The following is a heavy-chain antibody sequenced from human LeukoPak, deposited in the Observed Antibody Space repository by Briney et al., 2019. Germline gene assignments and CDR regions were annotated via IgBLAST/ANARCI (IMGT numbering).Heavy chain of an antibody. CDR1: GFTFSSSA. CDR2: IVVGSGNT. J-gene: IGHJ4*02. Sequence: SVKVSCKASGFTFSSSAVQWVRQARGRRLEWIGWIVVGSGNTNYAQKFQERVTITRDVSTSTAYIELTSLRSEDTAVYYCAAPSRIQLDYWGQGTLVTVSS. D-gene: IGHD5-18*01. V-gene: IGHV1-58*01. CDR3: AAPSRIQLDY.